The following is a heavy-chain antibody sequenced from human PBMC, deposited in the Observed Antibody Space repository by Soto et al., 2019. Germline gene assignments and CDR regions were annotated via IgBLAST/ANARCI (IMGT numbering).Heavy chain of an antibody. Sequence: PGGSLRLSCAASGFTFDEYALTWVRQAPGKGLEWVAVISSDGSNKYYADSAKGRFTISRDNSKNTLYLQMNSLRAEDTAVYFCAKGDPNWNHILDSWGQGTLVTVSS. V-gene: IGHV3-30*18. J-gene: IGHJ5*01. CDR3: AKGDPNWNHILDS. CDR2: ISSDGSNK. D-gene: IGHD1-1*01. CDR1: GFTFDEYA.